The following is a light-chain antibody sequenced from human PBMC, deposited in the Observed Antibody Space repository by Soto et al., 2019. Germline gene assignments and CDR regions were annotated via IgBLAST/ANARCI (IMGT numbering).Light chain of an antibody. J-gene: IGKJ1*01. V-gene: IGKV3-20*01. CDR2: GAS. CDR1: QSVSSN. Sequence: EIVMTQSPATLSVSPGERATLSCRASQSVSSNLAWYQQKPGQAPRLLIYGASSRATGISDRFSGSGSGTDFTLTISRLQPEDFAVYYCQQYGSSRTFGQGTKV. CDR3: QQYGSSRT.